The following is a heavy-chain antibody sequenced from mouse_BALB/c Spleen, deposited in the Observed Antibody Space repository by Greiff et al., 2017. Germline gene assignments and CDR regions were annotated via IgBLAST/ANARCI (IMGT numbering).Heavy chain of an antibody. Sequence: LVKTGASVKISCKASGYSFTGYYMHWVKQSHGKSLEWIGYISCYNGATSYNQKFKGKATFTVDTSSSTAYMQFNSLTSEDSAVYYCARNFCNYYAMDYWGQGTSVTVSS. CDR3: ARNFCNYYAMDY. D-gene: IGHD2-1*01. J-gene: IGHJ4*01. V-gene: IGHV1S34*01. CDR1: GYSFTGYY. CDR2: ISCYNGAT.